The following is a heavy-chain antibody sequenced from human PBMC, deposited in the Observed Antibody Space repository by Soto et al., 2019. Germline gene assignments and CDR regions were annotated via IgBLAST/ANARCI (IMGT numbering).Heavy chain of an antibody. Sequence: PSETLSLTCAVYGGSFSGYYWSWIRQPPGKGLEWVGEINHSGSTNYNPSLKSRVTISVDTSKNQFSLKLSSVTAADTAVYYCARGKKTNSYYDFWSGYYTGGAFDIWGQGTMVTVS. V-gene: IGHV4-34*01. CDR2: INHSGST. D-gene: IGHD3-3*01. CDR1: GGSFSGYY. J-gene: IGHJ3*02. CDR3: ARGKKTNSYYDFWSGYYTGGAFDI.